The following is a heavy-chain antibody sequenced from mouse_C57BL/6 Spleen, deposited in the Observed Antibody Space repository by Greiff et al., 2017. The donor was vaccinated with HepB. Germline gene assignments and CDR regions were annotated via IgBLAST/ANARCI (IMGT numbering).Heavy chain of an antibody. D-gene: IGHD1-1*01. V-gene: IGHV1-72*01. J-gene: IGHJ4*01. CDR3: ARGLLLRLDYAMDY. Sequence: VQLKQPGAELVKPGASVKLSCKASGYTFTSYWMHWVKQRPGRGLEWIGRIDPNSGGTKYNEKFKSKATLTVDKPSSTAYMQLSSLTSEDSAVYYCARGLLLRLDYAMDYWGQGTSVTVSS. CDR1: GYTFTSYW. CDR2: IDPNSGGT.